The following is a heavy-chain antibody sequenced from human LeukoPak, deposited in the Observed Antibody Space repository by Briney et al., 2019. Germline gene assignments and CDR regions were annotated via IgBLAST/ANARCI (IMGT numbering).Heavy chain of an antibody. D-gene: IGHD5-24*01. CDR2: IIPIFGTA. V-gene: IGHV1-69*13. CDR1: GGTFSSYA. Sequence: SVKVSCKASGGTFSSYAISWVRQAPGQGLEWMGGIIPIFGTANYAQKFQGRVTITADESTSTAYMELSSLRSEDTAVYYCARPRRDDYNPEGAFDIWGQGTMVTVSS. J-gene: IGHJ3*02. CDR3: ARPRRDDYNPEGAFDI.